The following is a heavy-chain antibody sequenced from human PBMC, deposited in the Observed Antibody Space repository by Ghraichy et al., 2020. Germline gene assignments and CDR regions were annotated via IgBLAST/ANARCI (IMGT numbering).Heavy chain of an antibody. J-gene: IGHJ4*02. CDR1: GFTLSDYY. V-gene: IGHV3-11*01. CDR3: ARSSHSDYLGNGFNY. Sequence: GGSLRLSCEASGFTLSDYYMSWVRQAPGKGLEWVSYSSSSGSTVYYADSVKGRFTISRDNARNSVYLQMNSLTAEDTAVYYCARSSHSDYLGNGFNYWGQGTLVTVSS. CDR2: SSSSGSTV. D-gene: IGHD5-12*01.